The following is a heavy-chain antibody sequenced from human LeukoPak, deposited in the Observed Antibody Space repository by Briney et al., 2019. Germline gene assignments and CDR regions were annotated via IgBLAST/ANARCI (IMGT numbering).Heavy chain of an antibody. V-gene: IGHV3-74*01. CDR3: TRAGAQLQNSY. CDR1: GFSFDTYW. J-gene: IGHJ4*02. Sequence: GGSLRLSRAASGFSFDTYWMYWVRQAPGKGLEWVSRINTDGSTTDYADSVKGRFSISRDNAKSTLYLRMNSLRADDTALYYCTRAGAQLQNSYWGQGTLVYVSS. CDR2: INTDGSTT. D-gene: IGHD5-24*01.